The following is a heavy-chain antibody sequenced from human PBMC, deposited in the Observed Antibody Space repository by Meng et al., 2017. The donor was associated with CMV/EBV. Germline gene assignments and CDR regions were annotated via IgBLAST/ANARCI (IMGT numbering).Heavy chain of an antibody. V-gene: IGHV3-20*04. CDR1: GFTFDDYG. Sequence: GGSLRLSCAASGFTFDDYGMSWVRQAPEKGLEWVSGINWNGGSTGYADSVKGRFTISRDNAKNSLYLQMNSLRAEDTALYYCARVRLRKHYYYGMDVWGQGTTVTVSS. J-gene: IGHJ6*02. CDR2: INWNGGST. CDR3: ARVRLRKHYYYGMDV. D-gene: IGHD3-16*01.